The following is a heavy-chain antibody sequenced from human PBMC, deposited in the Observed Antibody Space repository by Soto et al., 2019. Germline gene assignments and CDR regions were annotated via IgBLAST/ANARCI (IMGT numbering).Heavy chain of an antibody. CDR3: AKSPRGEMATD. D-gene: IGHD5-12*01. V-gene: IGHV1-18*01. Sequence: QVQLVQSGGEVKKPGASVTVSCKASGYTFINYHITWVRQAPGQGLEWMAWINTYNGMTDYAQRFQGRVTMTRDTSTSTAYRELRNLGSDDTVVYFCAKSPRGEMATDWGQGTLVTVSS. CDR1: GYTFINYH. CDR2: INTYNGMT. J-gene: IGHJ4*02.